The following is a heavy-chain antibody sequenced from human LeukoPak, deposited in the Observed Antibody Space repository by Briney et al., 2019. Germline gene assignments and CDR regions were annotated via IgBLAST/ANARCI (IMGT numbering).Heavy chain of an antibody. V-gene: IGHV4-4*07. CDR1: GGPISSYY. CDR2: IHSSGTT. D-gene: IGHD1-26*01. J-gene: IGHJ4*02. CDR3: ARAPPMGSTYFDY. Sequence: SETLTLTCSVSGGPISSYYWRWVRQPAGKGLEWIGRIHSSGTTHYNPSFESRLNMSVDTPKNQFSLKLSSVTAADTAVYYCARAPPMGSTYFDYWGQGTLVTVSS.